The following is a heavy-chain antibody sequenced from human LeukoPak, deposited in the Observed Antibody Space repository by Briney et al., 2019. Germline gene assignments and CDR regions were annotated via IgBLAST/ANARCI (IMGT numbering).Heavy chain of an antibody. J-gene: IGHJ4*02. CDR2: INHSGST. CDR3: ARGGLAPGVDY. Sequence: SETLSLTCAVYGGSFSGYYWSWIRQPPGKGLEWIGEINHSGSTNYNPSLKSRVTISVDTSKNQFSLKLGSVTAADTAVYYCARGGLAPGVDYWGQGTLVTVSS. V-gene: IGHV4-34*01. D-gene: IGHD6-19*01. CDR1: GGSFSGYY.